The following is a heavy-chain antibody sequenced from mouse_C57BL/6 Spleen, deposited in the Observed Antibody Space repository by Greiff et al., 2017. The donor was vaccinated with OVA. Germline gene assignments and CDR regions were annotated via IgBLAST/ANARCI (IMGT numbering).Heavy chain of an antibody. CDR1: GFTFPDYY. J-gene: IGHJ2*01. V-gene: IGHV7-3*01. CDR3: ARYRAGVDY. CDR2: IRNKANGYTT. D-gene: IGHD3-1*01. Sequence: DVMLVESGGGLVQPGGSLSLSCAASGFTFPDYYMSWVRQPPGKALEWLGFIRNKANGYTTEYSASVKGRFTISRDNSQSILYLQMNALRAEDSATYYCARYRAGVDYWGQGTTLTVSS.